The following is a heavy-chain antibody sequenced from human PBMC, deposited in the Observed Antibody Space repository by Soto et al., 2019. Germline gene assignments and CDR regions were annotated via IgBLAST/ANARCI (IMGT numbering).Heavy chain of an antibody. D-gene: IGHD4-17*01. CDR2: TFGNGRST. Sequence: EVQLLESGGGLVQPGGSLRLSCAASGFTFSNYAMNWVRQAPGKGLEWVSSTFGNGRSTSYADSVKGRFTVSRDNSKNTLYLQMDGLRAEDTAVYYCAREGRDTPVTTNFDNWGQGTLVTVSS. CDR1: GFTFSNYA. V-gene: IGHV3-23*01. J-gene: IGHJ4*02. CDR3: AREGRDTPVTTNFDN.